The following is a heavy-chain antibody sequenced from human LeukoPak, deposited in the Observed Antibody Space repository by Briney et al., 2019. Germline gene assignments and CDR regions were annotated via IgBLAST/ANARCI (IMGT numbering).Heavy chain of an antibody. Sequence: PGGSLRFSCAASGFIFTTSWMHWFRQAPGKGLVWVSRIESDGTSTTYADSVKGRFTISRDNAKNTLYLQMNSLRAEDTAVYYCARDQYSSTWYRGAFDVWGQGTMVSVSS. J-gene: IGHJ3*01. V-gene: IGHV3-74*01. D-gene: IGHD6-13*01. CDR3: ARDQYSSTWYRGAFDV. CDR1: GFIFTTSW. CDR2: IESDGTST.